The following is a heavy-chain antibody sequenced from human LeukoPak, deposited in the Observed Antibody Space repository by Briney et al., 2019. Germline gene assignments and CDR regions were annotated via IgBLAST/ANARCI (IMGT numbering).Heavy chain of an antibody. V-gene: IGHV3-33*01. Sequence: GGSLRLSCAASGFTFSSYGMHWVRQAPGKGLEWVAVIWYDGSNKYYADSVKGRFTISRDNSKNTLYLQMNSLRAEDTAVYYCARARAVRGVISDAFDIWSQGTMVTVSS. CDR3: ARARAVRGVISDAFDI. CDR2: IWYDGSNK. CDR1: GFTFSSYG. D-gene: IGHD3-10*01. J-gene: IGHJ3*02.